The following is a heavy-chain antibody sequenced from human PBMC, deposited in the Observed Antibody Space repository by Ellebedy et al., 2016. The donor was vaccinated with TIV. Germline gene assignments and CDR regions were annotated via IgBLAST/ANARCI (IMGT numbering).Heavy chain of an antibody. D-gene: IGHD3-10*01. CDR2: ISAGGGTT. CDR1: GFTFSTYA. J-gene: IGHJ4*02. Sequence: GESLKISCAASGFTFSTYAMSWVRQAPGKGLEWVSSISAGGGTTLYADSVKGRFTISRDNSQSTLYLQMNSLRAEDTAVYYCAKGFPPNYYNSGGIDLYWGQGTLVTVSS. V-gene: IGHV3-23*01. CDR3: AKGFPPNYYNSGGIDLY.